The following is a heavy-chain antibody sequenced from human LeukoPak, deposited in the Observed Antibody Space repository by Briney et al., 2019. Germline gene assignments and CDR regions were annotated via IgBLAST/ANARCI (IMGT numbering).Heavy chain of an antibody. CDR3: ARAAHFDS. CDR2: IYYGGST. CDR1: SGSITSYY. V-gene: IGHV4-59*01. Sequence: SETLSLTCTVSSGSITSYYWSWIRQPPGKGLEWIGYIYYGGSTNYNPSLKSRVTISLDTSKKQFSLRLSSVTAADTAVYYCARAAHFDSWGQGTLVTVSS. J-gene: IGHJ4*02.